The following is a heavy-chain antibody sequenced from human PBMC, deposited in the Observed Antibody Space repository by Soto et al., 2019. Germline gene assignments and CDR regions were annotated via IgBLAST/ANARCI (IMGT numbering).Heavy chain of an antibody. V-gene: IGHV4-4*07. CDR1: GGSISPYY. J-gene: IGHJ4*02. CDR3: ARGGMVIIPSATAFDY. D-gene: IGHD3-3*01. Sequence: SLTCTVSGGSISPYYWSWIRQPAGKGLEWIGRIYASGSTNYNPSLKGRVTMSVATSKNQFSLKLSSMTAADTAVYYCARGGMVIIPSATAFDYWGQGTLVTVSS. CDR2: IYASGST.